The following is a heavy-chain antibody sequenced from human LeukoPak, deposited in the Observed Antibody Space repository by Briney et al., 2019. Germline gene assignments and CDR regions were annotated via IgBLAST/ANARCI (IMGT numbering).Heavy chain of an antibody. D-gene: IGHD6-13*01. Sequence: VKVSCKASGYTFTSYGISWVRQAPGQGLEWMGWISAYNGNTSYAQKLQGRVTMTTDTSTSTAYMELRSLRSDDTAVYYCARGASIAAAGTFTWDYWGQGTLVTVSS. CDR1: GYTFTSYG. V-gene: IGHV1-18*01. CDR3: ARGASIAAAGTFTWDY. J-gene: IGHJ4*02. CDR2: ISAYNGNT.